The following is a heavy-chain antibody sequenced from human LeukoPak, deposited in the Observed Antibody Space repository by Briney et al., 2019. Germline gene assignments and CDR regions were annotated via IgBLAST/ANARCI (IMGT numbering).Heavy chain of an antibody. J-gene: IGHJ4*02. D-gene: IGHD3-10*01. Sequence: GGSLRLSCAASGFTFSSYAMSWVRQAPGKGLEWVSAVSGSGGSTYYADSVKGRFTISRDNSKNTLYLQMNSLRAEDTAVYYCAKGRITMVRGAKDYWGQGTLVTVSS. CDR2: VSGSGGST. CDR3: AKGRITMVRGAKDY. CDR1: GFTFSSYA. V-gene: IGHV3-23*01.